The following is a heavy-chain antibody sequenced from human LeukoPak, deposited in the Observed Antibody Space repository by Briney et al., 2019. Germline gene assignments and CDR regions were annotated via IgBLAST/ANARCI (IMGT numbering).Heavy chain of an antibody. CDR1: GYNFTSYW. V-gene: IGHV5-10-1*01. D-gene: IGHD3-9*01. CDR2: IDPTDSYT. J-gene: IGHJ4*02. CDR3: ARRHYDISTGYPFDY. Sequence: HGESLKISCKGSGYNFTSYWIFWVRQMPGKGLEWMGRIDPTDSYTNYSPSFQGHVTISADKSISTAYLQWNSLEATAVAKYYCARRHYDISTGYPFDYWGQGTLVTVSS.